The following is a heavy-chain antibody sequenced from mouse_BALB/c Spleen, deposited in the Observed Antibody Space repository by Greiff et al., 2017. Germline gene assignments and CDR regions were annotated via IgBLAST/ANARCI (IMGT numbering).Heavy chain of an antibody. D-gene: IGHD1-1*01. CDR2: IRNKANGYTT. J-gene: IGHJ2*01. V-gene: IGHV7-3*02. CDR3: ARDQGYYGSLDY. CDR1: GFTFTDYY. Sequence: EVKLMESGGGLVQPGGSLRLSCATSGFTFTDYYMSWVRQPPGKALEWLGFIRNKANGYTTEYSASVKGRFTISRDNSQSILYLQMNTLRAEDSATYYCARDQGYYGSLDYWGQGTTLTVSS.